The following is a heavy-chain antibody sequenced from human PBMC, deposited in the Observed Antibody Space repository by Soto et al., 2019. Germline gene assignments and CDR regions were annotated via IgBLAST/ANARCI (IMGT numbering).Heavy chain of an antibody. Sequence: GGSVRFSCASSGVTFSSYAVSWVRQAPGKGAEWISSISGSGSTIYYADSVKGRFTISRDNSKNTLYLQMSSLRAEDTAVYYCAKVFYYYDSSGYYYFDYWGQGTLVTVAS. CDR3: AKVFYYYDSSGYYYFDY. D-gene: IGHD3-22*01. V-gene: IGHV3-23*01. CDR1: GVTFSSYA. J-gene: IGHJ4*02. CDR2: ISGSGSTI.